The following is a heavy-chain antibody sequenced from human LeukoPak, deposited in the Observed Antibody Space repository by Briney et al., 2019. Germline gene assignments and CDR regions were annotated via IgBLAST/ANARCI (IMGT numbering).Heavy chain of an antibody. V-gene: IGHV4-59*01. CDR3: ARESSGWAYFDY. D-gene: IGHD6-19*01. CDR1: GGSISSYY. Sequence: SETLSLTCTVSGGSISSYYWSWIRQPPGKGLEWIGYIYYSGSTNYNPSLKSRVTISVDTSKNQFPLKLSSVTAADTAVYYCARESSGWAYFDYWGQGTLVTVSS. CDR2: IYYSGST. J-gene: IGHJ4*02.